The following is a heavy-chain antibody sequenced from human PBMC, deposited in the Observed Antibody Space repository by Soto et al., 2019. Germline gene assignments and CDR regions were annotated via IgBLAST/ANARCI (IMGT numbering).Heavy chain of an antibody. Sequence: ESGGGVVPPGRSLRLSCAASGLTFSSYGMHWVRQAPGKGLGWVALIWYDGSNTYYTDSVKGRFTISRDNSKNTLYLQMNSLRVEDTAVYYCARDLGSGMDVWGQGTTVTVS. J-gene: IGHJ6*02. CDR3: ARDLGSGMDV. D-gene: IGHD3-10*01. V-gene: IGHV3-33*01. CDR2: IWYDGSNT. CDR1: GLTFSSYG.